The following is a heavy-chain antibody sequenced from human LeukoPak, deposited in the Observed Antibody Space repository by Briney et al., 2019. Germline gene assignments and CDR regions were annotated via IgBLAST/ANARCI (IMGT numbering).Heavy chain of an antibody. Sequence: GGSLRLSCAASGFTVSCNYMSWVRQAPGKGLEWVSVIYSGGSTYYADSVKGRFTISRDNSKNTLYLQMNSLRAEDTAVYYCARMVYYYDSSGYYSWFDPWGQGTLVTVSS. V-gene: IGHV3-66*02. D-gene: IGHD3-22*01. CDR1: GFTVSCNY. CDR2: IYSGGST. J-gene: IGHJ5*02. CDR3: ARMVYYYDSSGYYSWFDP.